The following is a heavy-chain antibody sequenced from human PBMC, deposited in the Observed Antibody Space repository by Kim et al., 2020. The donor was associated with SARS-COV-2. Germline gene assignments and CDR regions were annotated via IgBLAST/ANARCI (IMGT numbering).Heavy chain of an antibody. D-gene: IGHD3-10*01. J-gene: IGHJ5*01. CDR3: AKTRAVYGSGRYYGNW. CDR2: IYYSGST. CDR1: GGSISSSSYY. V-gene: IGHV4-39*01. Sequence: SETLSLTCTVSGGSISSSSYYWGWIRQPPGKGLEWIGSIYYSGSTYYNPSLKSRVTISVDTSKNQFSLKLSSVTAADTAVYYCAKTRAVYGSGRYYGNW.